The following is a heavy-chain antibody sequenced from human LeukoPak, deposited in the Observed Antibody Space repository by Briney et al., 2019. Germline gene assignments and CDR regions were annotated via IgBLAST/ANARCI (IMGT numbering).Heavy chain of an antibody. CDR1: GFTVSSNY. Sequence: GGSLRLSCAASGFTVSSNYMSWVRQAPGKGLEWVSVIFSGGTTYYADSVKGRFTISRDNSKNTLYLQMNSLRAEGTAVYYCAREGNYYDMDVWGQGTTVTVSS. V-gene: IGHV3-53*01. J-gene: IGHJ6*02. CDR2: IFSGGTT. CDR3: AREGNYYDMDV.